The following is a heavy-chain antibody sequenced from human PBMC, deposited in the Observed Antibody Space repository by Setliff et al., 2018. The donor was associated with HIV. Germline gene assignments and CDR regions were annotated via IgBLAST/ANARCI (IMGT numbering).Heavy chain of an antibody. V-gene: IGHV4-39*01. CDR3: ARLWFGESH. CDR1: GGSISSRSNY. CDR2: IYYSGST. J-gene: IGHJ4*02. D-gene: IGHD3-10*01. Sequence: SETLSLTCTVSGGSISSRSNYWGWIRQPPGKGLEWIGSIYYSGSTYYNPSLKSRVTISVDTSKNQFSLKLSSVTAADTAVYYCARLWFGESHWGQGTLVTVSS.